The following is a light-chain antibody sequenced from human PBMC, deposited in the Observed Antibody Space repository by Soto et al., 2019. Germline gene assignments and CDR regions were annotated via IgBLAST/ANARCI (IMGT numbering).Light chain of an antibody. J-gene: IGLJ1*01. CDR2: DVT. CDR3: SSYTTSSAIQV. Sequence: QSARTQPRSLSASPGQSVTISCTGTISDVGRYDYVSWYQQHPGKAPKLIVYDVTERPSGVPDRFSGSKSGNTASLTISGLQADDEADYYCSSYTTSSAIQVFGTGTKVTVL. CDR1: ISDVGRYDY. V-gene: IGLV2-11*01.